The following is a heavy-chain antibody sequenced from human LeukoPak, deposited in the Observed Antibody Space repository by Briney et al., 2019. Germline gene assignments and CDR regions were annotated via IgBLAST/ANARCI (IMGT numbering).Heavy chain of an antibody. Sequence: GASVKVSCKASGGTFSSYAISWVRQAPGQGLEWMGGIIPIFGTANYAQKFQGRVTITTDESTSTAYMELSSLRSEDTAVYYCARDVEYSSSSGSLFDYWGQGTLVTVSS. J-gene: IGHJ4*02. CDR3: ARDVEYSSSSGSLFDY. CDR2: IIPIFGTA. D-gene: IGHD6-6*01. CDR1: GGTFSSYA. V-gene: IGHV1-69*05.